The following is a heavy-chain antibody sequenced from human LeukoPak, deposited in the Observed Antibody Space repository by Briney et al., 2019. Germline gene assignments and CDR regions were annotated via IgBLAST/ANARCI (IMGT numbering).Heavy chain of an antibody. Sequence: QTGGSLRLSCAASGFTFSTHWMIWVRLVPGKGLLWVSRIDPDGSATTYADSVKGRFTISRDNSKNTLYLQMNSLRAEDTAVYHCARGIGLIVEFDYWGQGTLVTVSS. J-gene: IGHJ4*02. CDR1: GFTFSTHW. V-gene: IGHV3-74*03. CDR3: ARGIGLIVEFDY. D-gene: IGHD3-22*01. CDR2: IDPDGSAT.